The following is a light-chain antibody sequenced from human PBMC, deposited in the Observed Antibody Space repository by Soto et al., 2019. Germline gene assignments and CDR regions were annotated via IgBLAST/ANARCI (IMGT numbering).Light chain of an antibody. Sequence: EIVMMQSPAPLSMSTGERGTLSFRASQSISSSLAWYQQRPGQAPRLLIYDAFIRATGIPARFSGSESGTDFTLTISSLEPEDFAVYYCQQRSNWPHTFGGRTKVAI. J-gene: IGKJ4*01. V-gene: IGKV3-11*01. CDR3: QQRSNWPHT. CDR2: DAF. CDR1: QSISSS.